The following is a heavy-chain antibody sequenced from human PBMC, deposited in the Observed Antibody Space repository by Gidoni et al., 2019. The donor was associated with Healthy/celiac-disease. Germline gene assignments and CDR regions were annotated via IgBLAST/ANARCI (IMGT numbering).Heavy chain of an antibody. CDR1: GFTFRSFG. CDR2: ISYDGSNK. J-gene: IGHJ3*02. D-gene: IGHD2-8*02. CDR3: AKDLLVLVVYAIMGWNAFDI. Sequence: QVQLVVSGGGVVQPGRSLRLSCAASGFTFRSFGMHWVRQAPGKGLEWVAVISYDGSNKYYADSVKGRFTISRENSKNTLYLQMNSLRAEDTAVYYCAKDLLVLVVYAIMGWNAFDIWGQGTMVTVSS. V-gene: IGHV3-30*18.